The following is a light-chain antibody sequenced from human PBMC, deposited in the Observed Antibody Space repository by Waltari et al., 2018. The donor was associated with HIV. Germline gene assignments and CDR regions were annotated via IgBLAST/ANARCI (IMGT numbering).Light chain of an antibody. CDR2: EAT. CDR1: AHNF. Sequence: QSALTQPASVSGSPAQSITISCTGPAHNFVPWYQQSPGQAPKLIIYEATHRPSGISTRFSGSKSANTASLTISGLQAADEADYYCSSFTASLSLMFGGGTRLTVL. CDR3: SSFTASLSLM. V-gene: IGLV2-14*01. J-gene: IGLJ3*02.